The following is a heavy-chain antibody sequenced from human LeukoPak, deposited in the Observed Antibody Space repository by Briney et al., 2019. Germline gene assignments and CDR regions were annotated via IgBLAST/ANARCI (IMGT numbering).Heavy chain of an antibody. V-gene: IGHV4-61*02. Sequence: TVARSSVGRGRCDGRWVRRLARKRLEWIGRIYTTGSTNYNPSLKSRVTISVDTSKNQFSLKLSSVTAADIAVYHCARGPYSGSDGSPFDHWGQGTLVSVSS. J-gene: IGHJ4*02. D-gene: IGHD1-26*01. CDR2: IYTTGST. CDR3: ARGPYSGSDGSPFDH. CDR1: RSSVGRGRCD.